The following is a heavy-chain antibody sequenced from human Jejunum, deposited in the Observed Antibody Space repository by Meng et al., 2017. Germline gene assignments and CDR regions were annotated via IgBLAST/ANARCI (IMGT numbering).Heavy chain of an antibody. CDR2: IFYSGTT. CDR1: GGSLGTAGYS. J-gene: IGHJ5*02. Sequence: LGRQGPGPGWVSPSATLSSPGVVSGGSLGTAGYSWGWIRQSPGKVLEWIGSIFYSGTTYYNPSLKSRVTISIDTSKNQFSLKMNSVTAADTAVYYCARDTAGFGPWGQGTLVTVSS. V-gene: IGHV4-39*07. D-gene: IGHD6-13*01. CDR3: ARDTAGFGP.